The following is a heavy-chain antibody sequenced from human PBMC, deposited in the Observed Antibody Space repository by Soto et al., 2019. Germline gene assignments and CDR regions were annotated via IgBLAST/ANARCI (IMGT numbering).Heavy chain of an antibody. V-gene: IGHV3-30*03. D-gene: IGHD2-2*02. CDR2: ISYDGSNK. CDR3: VTSCYNSMCYGMEV. CDR1: GFTFSSYG. Sequence: GGSLRLSCAASGFTFSSYGMHWVRQAPGKGLEWVAVISYDGSNKYYADSVKGRFTISRDNSKNTLYLQMNSLRAEDTAVYYCVTSCYNSMCYGMEVWGQGTTVTVSS. J-gene: IGHJ6*02.